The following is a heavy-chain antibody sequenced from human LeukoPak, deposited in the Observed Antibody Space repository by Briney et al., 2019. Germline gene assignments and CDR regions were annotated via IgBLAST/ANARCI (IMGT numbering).Heavy chain of an antibody. CDR3: ARVYYSNSYDYWYFDL. J-gene: IGHJ2*01. V-gene: IGHV1-46*01. Sequence: ASVKVSCKASGYTFTSYYMHWVRQAPGQGLERMGIINPSGGSTSYAQKFQGRVTISVDTSKNQFSLKLSSVTAADTAVYYCARVYYSNSYDYWYFDLWGRGTLVTVSS. CDR2: INPSGGST. D-gene: IGHD6-13*01. CDR1: GYTFTSYY.